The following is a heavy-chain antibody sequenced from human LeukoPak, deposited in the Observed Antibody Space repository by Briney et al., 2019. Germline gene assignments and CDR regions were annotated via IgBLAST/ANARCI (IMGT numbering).Heavy chain of an antibody. D-gene: IGHD5-18*01. J-gene: IGHJ3*02. CDR1: GYTFTSYY. Sequence: ASVKVSCKASGYTFTSYYMHWVRQAPGQGLEWMGIINPSGGSTSYAQKFQGRVTMTRDMSTSTVYMELSSLRSEDTAVYYCARDLVDTAMAGHTDAFDIWGQGTMVTVSS. CDR3: ARDLVDTAMAGHTDAFDI. CDR2: INPSGGST. V-gene: IGHV1-46*01.